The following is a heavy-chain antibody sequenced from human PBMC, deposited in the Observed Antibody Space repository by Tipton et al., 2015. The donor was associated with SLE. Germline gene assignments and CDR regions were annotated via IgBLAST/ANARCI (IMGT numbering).Heavy chain of an antibody. V-gene: IGHV4-59*12. D-gene: IGHD5-18*01. CDR1: GGSISSYY. CDR2: IYYSGST. CDR3: ARGGYSYGYGY. J-gene: IGHJ4*02. Sequence: TLSLTCTVSGGSISSYYWSWIRQPPGKGLEWIGYIYYSGSTYYNPSLKSRVTISVDRSKNQFSLKLSSVTAADTAVYYCARGGYSYGYGYWGQGTLVTVSS.